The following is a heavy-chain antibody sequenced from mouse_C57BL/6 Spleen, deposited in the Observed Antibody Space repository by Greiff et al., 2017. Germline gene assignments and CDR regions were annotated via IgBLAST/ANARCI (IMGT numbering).Heavy chain of an antibody. CDR3: ARDGDYDEGTWFAY. CDR2: INPNNGGT. CDR1: GYTFTDYN. Sequence: EVQRVESGPELVKPGASVKMSCKASGYTFTDYNMHWVKQSHGKSLEWIGYINPNNGGTSYNQKFKGKATLTVNKSSSTAYMELRSLTSEDSAVYYCARDGDYDEGTWFAYWGQGTLVTVSA. J-gene: IGHJ3*01. V-gene: IGHV1-22*01. D-gene: IGHD2-4*01.